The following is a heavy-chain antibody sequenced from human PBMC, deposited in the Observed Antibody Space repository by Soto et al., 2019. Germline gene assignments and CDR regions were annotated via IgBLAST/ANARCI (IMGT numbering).Heavy chain of an antibody. CDR2: IWYDGSNK. Sequence: QVHLVESGGGVVQPGRSLTLSCAASGLTFSSYGMHWVRQAPGKGLEWVAVIWYDGSNKYYADSVKGRFTISGDNSKNTLFLHMNSLRAEDTAVYYCARERGDYIDPWGQGTLVTVSS. J-gene: IGHJ5*02. V-gene: IGHV3-33*01. CDR1: GLTFSSYG. CDR3: ARERGDYIDP. D-gene: IGHD2-2*02.